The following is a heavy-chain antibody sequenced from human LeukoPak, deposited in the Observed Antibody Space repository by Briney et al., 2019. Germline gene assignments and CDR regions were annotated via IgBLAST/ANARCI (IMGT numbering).Heavy chain of an antibody. J-gene: IGHJ3*02. V-gene: IGHV1-8*01. CDR2: MNPNSGNT. D-gene: IGHD3-9*01. CDR3: ARRGYDILTGPDDAFDI. Sequence: ASAKVSCKASGYTFTSYDINWVRQAPGQGLEWMGWMNPNSGNTGYAQKFQGRVTMTRNTSISTAYMELSSLRSEDTAVYYCARRGYDILTGPDDAFDIWGQGTMVTVSS. CDR1: GYTFTSYD.